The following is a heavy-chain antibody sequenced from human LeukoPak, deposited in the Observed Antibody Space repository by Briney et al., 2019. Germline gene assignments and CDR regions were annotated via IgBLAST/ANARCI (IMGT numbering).Heavy chain of an antibody. J-gene: IGHJ4*02. V-gene: IGHV4-31*03. CDR2: IFYSGSA. D-gene: IGHD3-16*01. Sequence: SETLSLTCTVSGGSISSGGYYWSWIRQHPGGGLQWIGNIFYSGSADYNPSLRSRVTMSVDTSKSQFSLKLTSVTAADTAVYFCARLLWGSSLYYFDSWGRGILVTVTS. CDR3: ARLLWGSSLYYFDS. CDR1: GGSISSGGYY.